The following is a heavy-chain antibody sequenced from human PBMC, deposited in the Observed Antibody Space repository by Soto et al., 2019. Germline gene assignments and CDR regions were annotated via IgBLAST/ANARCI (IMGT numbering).Heavy chain of an antibody. J-gene: IGHJ6*02. Sequence: GGSLRLSCAASGFTSSSYSMNWVRQAPGKGLEWVSYISSSSSTIYYADSVKGRFTISRDNAKNSLYLQMNSLRDEDTAVYYCAREGRVVAAFNYYYGMDVWGQGTTVTVSS. CDR2: ISSSSSTI. CDR3: AREGRVVAAFNYYYGMDV. D-gene: IGHD2-15*01. V-gene: IGHV3-48*02. CDR1: GFTSSSYS.